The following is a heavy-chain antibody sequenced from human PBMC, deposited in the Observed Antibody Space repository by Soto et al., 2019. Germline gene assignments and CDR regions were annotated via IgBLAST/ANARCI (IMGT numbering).Heavy chain of an antibody. J-gene: IGHJ4*02. D-gene: IGHD5-18*01. Sequence: ASVKVSCKASGYTFTGYYMHWVRQAPGQGLEWMGWINPNSGGTNYAQKFQGWVTMTRDTSISTAYMELSRLRSDDTAVYYCARHPGGYSYGYGPIFDYWGQGTLVTVSS. CDR3: ARHPGGYSYGYGPIFDY. CDR2: INPNSGGT. CDR1: GYTFTGYY. V-gene: IGHV1-2*04.